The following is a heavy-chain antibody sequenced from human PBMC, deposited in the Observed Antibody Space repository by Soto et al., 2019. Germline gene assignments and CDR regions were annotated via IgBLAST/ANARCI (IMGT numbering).Heavy chain of an antibody. J-gene: IGHJ6*02. D-gene: IGHD2-2*01. CDR2: IYYSGST. CDR1: VVSISSGDYY. Sequence: SETLSLTCTVSVVSISSGDYYCSWIRQPPWKGLEWIGYIYYSGSTYYNPSLKSRVTISVDTSKNQFSLKLSSVTAADTAVYYCARDLYCSSTSCLDHYGMDVWGQRTTVTVSS. V-gene: IGHV4-30-4*01. CDR3: ARDLYCSSTSCLDHYGMDV.